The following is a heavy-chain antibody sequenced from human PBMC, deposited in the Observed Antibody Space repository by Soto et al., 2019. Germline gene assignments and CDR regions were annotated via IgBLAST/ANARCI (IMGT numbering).Heavy chain of an antibody. CDR1: GFTFSSYS. CDR3: ARDQLGDAFDI. V-gene: IGHV3-21*01. CDR2: ISGSSSYI. D-gene: IGHD7-27*01. Sequence: EVQLVESGGGLVKPGGSLRLSCAASGFTFSSYSMNWVRQAPGKGLEWVSSISGSSSYIYYADSVKGRFTISRDNAKNSLYLQMNSLRAEDTAVYYCARDQLGDAFDIWGQGTMVTVSS. J-gene: IGHJ3*02.